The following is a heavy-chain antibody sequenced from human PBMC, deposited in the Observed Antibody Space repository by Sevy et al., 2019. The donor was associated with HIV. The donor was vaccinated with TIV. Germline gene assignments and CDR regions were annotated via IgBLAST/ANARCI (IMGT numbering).Heavy chain of an antibody. V-gene: IGHV4-59*08. D-gene: IGHD6-25*01. Sequence: SETLSLTCTVSGGSITSHYWNWIRQPPGKGLDWIADIYYNGHINYNPSLKSRVTLSLDTSKNQFSLRLSSVTATDTAMYYCAGENAWGRGYAWGQGTLVTVSS. CDR1: GGSITSHY. J-gene: IGHJ5*02. CDR2: IYYNGHI. CDR3: AGENAWGRGYA.